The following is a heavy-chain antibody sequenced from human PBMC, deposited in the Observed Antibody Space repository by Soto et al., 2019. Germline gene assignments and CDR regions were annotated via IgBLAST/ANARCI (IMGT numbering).Heavy chain of an antibody. CDR1: GYTFTSYY. CDR2: INPSGGST. J-gene: IGHJ6*02. Sequence: QVQLVQSGAEVKKPGASVKVSCKASGYTFTSYYMHWVRQAPGQWLEWMGIINPSGGSTSYAQKFQGRVTMTRDTSTSTVYMELSSLRSEDTAVYYCARDYYGSGTYYYYYGMDVWGQGTTVTVSS. V-gene: IGHV1-46*01. CDR3: ARDYYGSGTYYYYYGMDV. D-gene: IGHD3-10*01.